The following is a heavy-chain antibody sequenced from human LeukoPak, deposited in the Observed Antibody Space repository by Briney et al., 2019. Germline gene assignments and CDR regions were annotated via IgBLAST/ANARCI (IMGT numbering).Heavy chain of an antibody. CDR3: ARGGRGVPAARRFKGGNWFDP. V-gene: IGHV4-34*01. Sequence: SETLSLTCAVYGGSFSGNYWSWIRQPPGKGLEWIGEINHSGSTNYNPSLKSRFTISVNKSRNQFSLKLSSVIAAETAVYYCARGGRGVPAARRFKGGNWFDPWGQGTLVTVSS. CDR2: INHSGST. J-gene: IGHJ5*02. D-gene: IGHD2-2*01. CDR1: GGSFSGNY.